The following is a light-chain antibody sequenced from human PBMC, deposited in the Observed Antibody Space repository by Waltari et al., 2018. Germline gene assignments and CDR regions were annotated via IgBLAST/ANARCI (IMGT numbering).Light chain of an antibody. J-gene: IGLJ1*01. Sequence: QLVLTQSPSASASLGASVKRTCTLSSGHSNYAIAWHQQQAEKGPRYLMKINRDGTHNKGDALPDRCSGSTSGAALSITSPSRQYEDEADYYCQTWGAGIRVFATGTKVTVL. CDR2: INRDGTH. CDR3: QTWGAGIRV. CDR1: SGHSNYA. V-gene: IGLV4-69*01.